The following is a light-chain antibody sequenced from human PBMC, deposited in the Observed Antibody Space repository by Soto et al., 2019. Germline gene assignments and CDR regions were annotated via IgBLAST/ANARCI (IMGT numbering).Light chain of an antibody. V-gene: IGLV2-11*01. CDR2: DVS. CDR3: CSYAGSQTYV. Sequence: QSALAQPRSVSGSRGQSGTHSCTGTSSDVGGYNYVSWYQQHPGKAPKLMIYDVSKRPSGVPDRFSGSKSGNTASLTISGLQAEDEADYYCCSYAGSQTYVFGTGTKVTVL. J-gene: IGLJ1*01. CDR1: SSDVGGYNY.